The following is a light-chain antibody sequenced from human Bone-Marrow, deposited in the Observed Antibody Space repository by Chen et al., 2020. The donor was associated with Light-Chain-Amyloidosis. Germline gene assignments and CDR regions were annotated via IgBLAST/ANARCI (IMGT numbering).Light chain of an antibody. CDR1: TTDVGLHNY. CDR3: CSLADTSTSV. Sequence: QSALTQPRSVSGSPGQSITISCTGTTTDVGLHNYVSWYQQFPGKVPKLIIYDVLKRPPGVPDRFSGSKSGNTASLTISSLQAEAEADYYCCSLADTSTSVFGGGTRLTVL. V-gene: IGLV2-11*01. J-gene: IGLJ2*01. CDR2: DVL.